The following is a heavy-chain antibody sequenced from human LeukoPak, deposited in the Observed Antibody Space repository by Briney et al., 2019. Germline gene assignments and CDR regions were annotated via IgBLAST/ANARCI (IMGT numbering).Heavy chain of an antibody. Sequence: PGGSLRLSCAASGFTFSSYAMNWVRQAPGKGLEWVSAISASGGSTYYADSVKGRFTISRDNSKKTMYLRMNSLRAEDTAVYYCAKGKRITIFGVLRGGSDWFDPWGQGTLVTVSS. V-gene: IGHV3-23*01. CDR1: GFTFSSYA. CDR2: ISASGGST. J-gene: IGHJ5*02. D-gene: IGHD3-3*01. CDR3: AKGKRITIFGVLRGGSDWFDP.